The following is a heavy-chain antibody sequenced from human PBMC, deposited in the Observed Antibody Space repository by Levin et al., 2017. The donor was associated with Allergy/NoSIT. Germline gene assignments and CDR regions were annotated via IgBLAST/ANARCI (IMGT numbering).Heavy chain of an antibody. Sequence: SETLSLTCTVSGGSISSSSYYWGWIRQPPGKGLEWIGSIYYSGSTYYNPSLKSRVTISVDTSKNQFSLKLSSVTAADTAVYYCASQRGYDPVIVVVTAPYYFDYWGQGTLVTVSS. J-gene: IGHJ4*02. CDR2: IYYSGST. CDR1: GGSISSSSYY. D-gene: IGHD2-21*02. CDR3: ASQRGYDPVIVVVTAPYYFDY. V-gene: IGHV4-39*01.